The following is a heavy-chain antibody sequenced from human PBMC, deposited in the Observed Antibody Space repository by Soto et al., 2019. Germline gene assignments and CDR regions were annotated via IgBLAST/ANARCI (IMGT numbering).Heavy chain of an antibody. D-gene: IGHD3-9*01. CDR3: ARQGFDILTGHYGFDI. J-gene: IGHJ3*02. Sequence: QVQLQESGPGLVKPSETLSLTCTVSGGSISSYYWSWIRQPPGKGLDWIGYIYYSGSTTYNPSLKSRVTISVATSKSQCPLKLTSVTAADTAIYYCARQGFDILTGHYGFDIWGQGTMVTVSS. CDR1: GGSISSYY. V-gene: IGHV4-59*08. CDR2: IYYSGST.